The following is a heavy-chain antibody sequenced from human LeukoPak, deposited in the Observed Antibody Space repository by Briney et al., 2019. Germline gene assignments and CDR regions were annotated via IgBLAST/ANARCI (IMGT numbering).Heavy chain of an antibody. CDR3: TRGVGAGGY. J-gene: IGHJ4*02. D-gene: IGHD1-26*01. V-gene: IGHV4-4*07. CDR2: IYSSGTT. Sequence: SETLSLTCSVSGLSINLFSWSWIRQPAGKGLEWIGRIYSSGTTFYNPSLKGRVTVSVDKSRNQFSLEMKSVTVADTAVYYCTRGVGAGGYWGQGTLVTVSS. CDR1: GLSINLFS.